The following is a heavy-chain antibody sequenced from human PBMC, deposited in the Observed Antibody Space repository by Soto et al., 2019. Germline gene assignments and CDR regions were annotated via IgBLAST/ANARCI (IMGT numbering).Heavy chain of an antibody. J-gene: IGHJ4*02. D-gene: IGHD2-2*01. V-gene: IGHV4-30-4*01. CDR3: AGATSYCGRTTCYPFDY. Sequence: SETLSLTCAVYGGSFSDYYWTWIRQPPGKGLEWIGYIDYSGNTNYNPSLKSRLTISLDTSRNRFSLNLNSVTAADTALYYCAGATSYCGRTTCYPFDYWGQGTLVTVSS. CDR1: GGSFSDYY. CDR2: IDYSGNT.